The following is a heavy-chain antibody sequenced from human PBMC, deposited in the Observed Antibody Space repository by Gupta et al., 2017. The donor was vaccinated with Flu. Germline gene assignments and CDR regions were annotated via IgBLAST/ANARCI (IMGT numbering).Heavy chain of an antibody. D-gene: IGHD2-21*01. CDR2: IVPLRGTA. Sequence: YAGRWVRQAPGEGGEWMRGIVPLRGTAYSEEKFKDRVTMAADESKTTVYRELTSVRSEYTAVDGGARCSVGHNSHWHFDPWGRGTLVTVSS. V-gene: IGHV1-69*01. CDR1: YA. J-gene: IGHJ2*01. CDR3: ARCSVGHNSHWHFDP.